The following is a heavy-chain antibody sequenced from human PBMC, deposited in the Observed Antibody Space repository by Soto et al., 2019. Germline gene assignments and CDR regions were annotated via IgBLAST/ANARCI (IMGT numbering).Heavy chain of an antibody. CDR2: INPSGGST. D-gene: IGHD6-19*01. CDR3: ASNLGWSSGWYN. CDR1: GYTVTSYY. J-gene: IGHJ4*02. Sequence: QVQLVQSGAEVKKPGASVKVSCKASGYTVTSYYMHWVRQAPGQGLEWMGIINPSGGSTSYAQTFQGRVTMTRDTSTSTVYMELSSLRSADTAVYYCASNLGWSSGWYNWGQGTLVTVSS. V-gene: IGHV1-46*01.